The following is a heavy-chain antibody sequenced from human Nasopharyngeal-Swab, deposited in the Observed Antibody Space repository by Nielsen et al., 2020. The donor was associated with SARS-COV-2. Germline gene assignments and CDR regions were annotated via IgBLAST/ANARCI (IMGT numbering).Heavy chain of an antibody. CDR2: ISSSSSYI. V-gene: IGHV3-21*01. J-gene: IGHJ6*02. D-gene: IGHD3-3*01. Sequence: VRQAPGKGLEWVSSISSSSSYIYYADSVKGRFTISRDNAKNSLYLQMNSLRAEDTAVYYCARDQRRDYDFWSGYYKRTGYGMDVWGQGTTVTVSS. CDR3: ARDQRRDYDFWSGYYKRTGYGMDV.